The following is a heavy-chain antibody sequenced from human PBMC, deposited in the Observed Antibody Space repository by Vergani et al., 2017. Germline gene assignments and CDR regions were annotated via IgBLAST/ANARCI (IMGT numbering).Heavy chain of an antibody. D-gene: IGHD1-1*01. Sequence: EVELVQSGPEMRKPGESLKISCKGSEYSFGNYWIGWVRQMPGKGLEWMGIIYPADSDTRYSPSFQGQVTISADKSNSTAFLQWDSLKASDTALYCCAGNTTYTDSWGQGTLVTVSS. J-gene: IGHJ4*02. CDR1: EYSFGNYW. CDR3: AGNTTYTDS. V-gene: IGHV5-51*03. CDR2: IYPADSDT.